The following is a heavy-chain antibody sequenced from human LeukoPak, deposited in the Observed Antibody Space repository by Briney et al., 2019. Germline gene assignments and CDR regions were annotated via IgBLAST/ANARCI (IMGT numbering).Heavy chain of an antibody. V-gene: IGHV3-23*01. CDR3: VKPSWGWVGFDI. CDR1: GFTFSSYW. CDR2: ISAGGGSI. D-gene: IGHD3-16*01. J-gene: IGHJ3*02. Sequence: PGGSLRLSCAASGFTFSSYWMSWVRQAPGKGLEWISAISAGGGSIYYAGSVKGRFTISRDNSKKMLYLRMDTLRVEDTAVYHCVKPSWGWVGFDIWGQGTMVTVSS.